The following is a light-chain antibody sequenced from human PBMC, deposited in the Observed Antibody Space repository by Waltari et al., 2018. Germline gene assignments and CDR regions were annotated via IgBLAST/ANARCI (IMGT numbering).Light chain of an antibody. Sequence: QSVLTQPPSASGTPGQRVAISCSGSSSNIGSNYVYWYQQLPGTAPKLLISTDNQRPSGVPDRFSDSKSGTATSLAISGLRSEDEADYYCAAWDDSVSAMVFGGGTKLTVL. CDR3: AAWDDSVSAMV. V-gene: IGLV1-47*02. J-gene: IGLJ2*01. CDR1: SSNIGSNY. CDR2: TDN.